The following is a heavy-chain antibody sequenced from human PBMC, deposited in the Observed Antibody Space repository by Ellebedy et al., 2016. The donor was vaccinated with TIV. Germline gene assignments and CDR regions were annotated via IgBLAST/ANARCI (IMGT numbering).Heavy chain of an antibody. Sequence: PGGSLRLSCEASGFTFSSHGMNWVRQAPGKGLEWVAVISYDGSNKNYADSVKGRFTISRDNSKNTLYLQMNSLRAEDTAVYYCARARGCSGGRCYSADYWGQGTLVTVSS. CDR3: ARARGCSGGRCYSADY. CDR2: ISYDGSNK. CDR1: GFTFSSHG. D-gene: IGHD2-15*01. V-gene: IGHV3-30*03. J-gene: IGHJ4*02.